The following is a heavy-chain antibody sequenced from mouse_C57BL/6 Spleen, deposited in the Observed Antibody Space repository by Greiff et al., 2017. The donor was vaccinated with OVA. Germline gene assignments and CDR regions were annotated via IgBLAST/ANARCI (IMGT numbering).Heavy chain of an antibody. Sequence: EVQLQESGPELVKPGASVKISCKASGYSFTDYNMNWVKQSNGKSLEWIGVINPNYGTTSYNQKFKGKATLTVDQSSSTAYMQLNSLTSEDSAVYYCARKDYGSSQAWFAYWGQGTLVTVSA. CDR1: GYSFTDYN. V-gene: IGHV1-39*01. CDR2: INPNYGTT. CDR3: ARKDYGSSQAWFAY. J-gene: IGHJ3*01. D-gene: IGHD1-1*01.